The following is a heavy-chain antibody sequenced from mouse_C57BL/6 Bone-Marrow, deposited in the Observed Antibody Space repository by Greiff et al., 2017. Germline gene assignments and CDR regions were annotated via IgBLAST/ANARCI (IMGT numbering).Heavy chain of an antibody. J-gene: IGHJ4*01. V-gene: IGHV1-64*01. CDR1: GYTFTSYW. Sequence: VQLQQSGAELVKPGASVKLSCKASGYTFTSYWMHWVKQRPGQGLEWIGMIHPNSGSTNYNEKFKSKATLTVDKSSSTAYMQLSSLTSEDSAVYYCARSAHSNSDYYAMGYWGQGTSVTVSS. CDR2: IHPNSGST. D-gene: IGHD2-5*01. CDR3: ARSAHSNSDYYAMGY.